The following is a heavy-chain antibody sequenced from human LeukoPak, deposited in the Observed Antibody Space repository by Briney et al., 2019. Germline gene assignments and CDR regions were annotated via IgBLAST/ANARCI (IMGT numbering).Heavy chain of an antibody. D-gene: IGHD1-14*01. CDR1: GFTFSYYE. V-gene: IGHV3-48*03. J-gene: IGHJ5*02. CDR3: HCRAGNQGS. CDR2: ISSSGGTI. Sequence: GGSLRLSCAASGFTFSYYELNWVRQAPGKGLEWVSYISSSGGTIYYADSVKGRFTISRDNSKNTLYLQMNSLRAEDTAVYYCHCRAGNQGSWGQGTLVTVSS.